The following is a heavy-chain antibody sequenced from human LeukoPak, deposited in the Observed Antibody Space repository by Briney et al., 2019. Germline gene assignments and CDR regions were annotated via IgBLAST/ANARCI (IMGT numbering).Heavy chain of an antibody. D-gene: IGHD1-1*01. CDR1: GGSISSGGYS. Sequence: PSETLSLTCAVSGGSISSGGYSWSWIRQPPGKGLEWIGYIYHSGSTYYNPSLKSRVTISVDRSKNQFSLKLSSVTAADTAVYYCARDVNGPQDYWGQGTLVTVSS. CDR3: ARDVNGPQDY. J-gene: IGHJ4*02. CDR2: IYHSGST. V-gene: IGHV4-30-2*01.